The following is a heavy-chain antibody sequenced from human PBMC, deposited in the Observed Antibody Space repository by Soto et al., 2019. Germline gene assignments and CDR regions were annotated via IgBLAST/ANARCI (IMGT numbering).Heavy chain of an antibody. Sequence: SETLSLTCRVSDGSMNSDSSYWGWIRQPPGKGLEWIGVINHSGSTYHNLSLKGRVTMSVDASRNQFALKLTSMTAADTAVYYCARLGGYVSVGYYYLWDSWGQGTLVTVSS. CDR3: ARLGGYVSVGYYYLWDS. V-gene: IGHV4-39*01. D-gene: IGHD3-22*01. CDR1: DGSMNSDSSY. J-gene: IGHJ4*02. CDR2: INHSGST.